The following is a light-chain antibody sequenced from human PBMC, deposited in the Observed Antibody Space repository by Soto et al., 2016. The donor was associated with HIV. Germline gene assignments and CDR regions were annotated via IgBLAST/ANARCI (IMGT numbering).Light chain of an antibody. CDR1: QSISTY. V-gene: IGKV1-39*01. CDR2: DAS. Sequence: DIQMTQSPSSLSLSIGDRVSITCRASQSISTYLHWYQQKPGRAPKLLIYDASSLQSGVPSRFSGRGSGTDFTLTISDLQHEDLATYYCQQSSRTPRTFGQRDQGG. CDR3: QQSSRTPRT. J-gene: IGKJ1*01.